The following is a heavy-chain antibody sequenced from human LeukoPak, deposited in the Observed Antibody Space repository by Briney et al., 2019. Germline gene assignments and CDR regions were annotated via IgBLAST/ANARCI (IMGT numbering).Heavy chain of an antibody. Sequence: SETLSLTCAVYGGSFSGYYWSWIRQPPGKGLEWIGEINHSGSTNYNPSLKSRVTISGDTSKNQFSLKLSSVTAADTAVYYCARADRIQKIRLFDYWGQGTLVTVSS. D-gene: IGHD1-1*01. J-gene: IGHJ4*02. V-gene: IGHV4-34*01. CDR3: ARADRIQKIRLFDY. CDR2: INHSGST. CDR1: GGSFSGYY.